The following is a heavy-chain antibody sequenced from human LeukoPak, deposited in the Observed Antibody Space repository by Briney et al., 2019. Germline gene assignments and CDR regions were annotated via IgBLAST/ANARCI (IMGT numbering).Heavy chain of an antibody. D-gene: IGHD3-10*01. Sequence: GGSLILSCAASGFSFSSSTMNWVRQAPGRGLEWVSSISSSGSSIYYADSVKGRFTISRDNAKNSLYLQINSLRAEDTAVYYCARDSYWLGGTIGAFDIWGQGTMVTVSS. CDR1: GFSFSSST. CDR3: ARDSYWLGGTIGAFDI. J-gene: IGHJ3*02. V-gene: IGHV3-21*01. CDR2: ISSSGSSI.